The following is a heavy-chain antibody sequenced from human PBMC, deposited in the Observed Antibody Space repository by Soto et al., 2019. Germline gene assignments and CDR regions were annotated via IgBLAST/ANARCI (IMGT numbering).Heavy chain of an antibody. CDR2: IIPVFVTP. V-gene: IGHV1-69*01. CDR1: GGTFSTYA. Sequence: QVQLVQSGAEVKKPGSSVKVSCKASGGTFSTYAISWVRQAPGQGLEWMGGIIPVFVTPKYAQKFQGRVTITADEPASTVYLELSSLRSEDTAVYYCARHWGFGTGYYFDFWGQGTLVTVSS. D-gene: IGHD3-10*01. CDR3: ARHWGFGTGYYFDF. J-gene: IGHJ4*02.